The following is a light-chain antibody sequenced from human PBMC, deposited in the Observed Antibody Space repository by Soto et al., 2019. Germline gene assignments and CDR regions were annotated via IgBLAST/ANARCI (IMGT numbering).Light chain of an antibody. CDR1: GGNIAPNY. J-gene: IGLJ3*02. CDR3: QSFYSSSGLWV. CDR2: EDV. Sequence: NFMLTQPHSVSGSPGETITISCTRTGGNIAPNYVHWYKQRPGSAPATVIFEDVQRPSGAPDLFSGSIDSSSTSASPITSGRKTDDEVEYYCQSFYSSSGLWVFGGGTKLTVL. V-gene: IGLV6-57*03.